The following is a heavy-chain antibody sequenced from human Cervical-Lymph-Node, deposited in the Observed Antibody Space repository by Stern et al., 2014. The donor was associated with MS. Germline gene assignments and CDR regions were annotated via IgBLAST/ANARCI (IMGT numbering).Heavy chain of an antibody. V-gene: IGHV3-33*01. CDR2: IWFDGSDK. CDR3: ARAPKGRRDGATTGILDF. Sequence: VQLVESGGGVVQPGRSLRLSCAASGFTFSTYGMHWVRQAPGKGLEWVAVIWFDGSDKHYADSVQGRFTISRYNSKNPLYLEMSSLRADDTAVYFCARAPKGRRDGATTGILDFWGQGTRVTVSS. J-gene: IGHJ4*02. D-gene: IGHD1-26*01. CDR1: GFTFSTYG.